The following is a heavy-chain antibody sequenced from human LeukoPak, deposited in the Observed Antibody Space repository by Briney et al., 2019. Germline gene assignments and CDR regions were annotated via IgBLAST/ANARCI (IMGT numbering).Heavy chain of an antibody. V-gene: IGHV4-39*07. D-gene: IGHD6-19*01. Sequence: SETLSLTCTVSGGSISSSSYYWGWIRQPPGKGLGWIGSIYYSGSTYYNPSLKSRVTISVDTSKNQFSLKLSSVTAADAAVYYCARSQREWLVDNWFDPWGQGTLVTVSS. CDR2: IYYSGST. J-gene: IGHJ5*02. CDR1: GGSISSSSYY. CDR3: ARSQREWLVDNWFDP.